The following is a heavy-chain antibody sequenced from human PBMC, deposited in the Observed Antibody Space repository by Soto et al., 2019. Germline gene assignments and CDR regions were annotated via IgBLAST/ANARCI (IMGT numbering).Heavy chain of an antibody. CDR1: GGSFSGYY. D-gene: IGHD6-6*01. CDR3: ARVGIAARTDALDI. Sequence: SETLSLTCAVYGGSFSGYYWSWIRQPPGKGLEWIGEINHSGSTNYNPSLKSRVTISVDTSKNQFSLKLRSVTAADTAVYYCARVGIAARTDALDIWGQGTMVTVSS. CDR2: INHSGST. V-gene: IGHV4-34*01. J-gene: IGHJ3*02.